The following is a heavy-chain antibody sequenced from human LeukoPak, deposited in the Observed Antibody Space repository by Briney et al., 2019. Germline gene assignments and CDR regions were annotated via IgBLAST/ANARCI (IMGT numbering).Heavy chain of an antibody. D-gene: IGHD6-19*01. CDR1: GYTLTNYG. CDR2: VSAYNGDT. CDR3: ARDHHLAVAANNWFDH. J-gene: IGHJ5*02. V-gene: IGHV1-18*01. Sequence: ASVKVSCKASGYTLTNYGITWVRQAPGQGFEWMGWVSAYNGDTNYAQSLQGRVTMTTDTSTSTAYMELWSLRSDDTAVYYCARDHHLAVAANNWFDHWGQGTLVTVSS.